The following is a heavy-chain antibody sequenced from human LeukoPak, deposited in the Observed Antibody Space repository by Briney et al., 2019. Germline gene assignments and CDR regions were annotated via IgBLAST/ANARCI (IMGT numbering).Heavy chain of an antibody. J-gene: IGHJ4*02. Sequence: GGSLRLSCAASGFTFSSYGMHWVRQAPGKGLEWVAFIRYDGSNKYYADSVKGRFTISRDNSKKTVYVQMNSLRAEDTAVYYCVKARYSSSSAFDYWGQGTLVTVSS. CDR2: IRYDGSNK. D-gene: IGHD6-6*01. V-gene: IGHV3-30*02. CDR3: VKARYSSSSAFDY. CDR1: GFTFSSYG.